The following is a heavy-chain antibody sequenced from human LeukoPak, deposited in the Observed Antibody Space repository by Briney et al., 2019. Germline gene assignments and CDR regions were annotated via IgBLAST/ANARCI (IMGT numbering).Heavy chain of an antibody. V-gene: IGHV3-30*04. J-gene: IGHJ6*02. Sequence: PGGSLRLSCAASGFTFSSYAMHWVRQAPGKGLEWVAVISYDGSNKYYADSVKGRFTISRDNSKNTLYPQMNSLRAEDTAVYYCARDHIVVVPAAPPYGALGMDVWGQGTTVTVSS. CDR1: GFTFSSYA. D-gene: IGHD2-2*01. CDR2: ISYDGSNK. CDR3: ARDHIVVVPAAPPYGALGMDV.